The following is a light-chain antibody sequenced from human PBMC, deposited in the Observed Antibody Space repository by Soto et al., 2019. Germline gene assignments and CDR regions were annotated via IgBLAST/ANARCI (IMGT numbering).Light chain of an antibody. J-gene: IGLJ1*01. CDR1: SSDVGGYNY. Sequence: QSALTQPRSVSGSPGQSVTISCTGTSSDVGGYNYVSWYQQHPGKAPKLMIYDVSKRPSGVPDRFSGSKSGNTASLTISGLQAXXXADXYCCSYAGSYTLGVFGTGTKLTVL. V-gene: IGLV2-11*01. CDR3: CSYAGSYTLGV. CDR2: DVS.